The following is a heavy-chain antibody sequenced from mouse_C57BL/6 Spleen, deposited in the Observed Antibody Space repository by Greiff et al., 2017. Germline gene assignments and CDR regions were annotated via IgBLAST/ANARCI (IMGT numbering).Heavy chain of an antibody. J-gene: IGHJ2*01. CDR3: ARFITTVVATGGNYFDY. D-gene: IGHD1-1*01. Sequence: VQLQQPGAELVKPGASVKLSCKASGYTFTSYWMHWVKQRPGQGLEWIGMIHPNSGSTNYNEKFKSKATLTVDKSSSTAYMQLSSLTSEDSAVYYCARFITTVVATGGNYFDYWGQGTTLTVSS. V-gene: IGHV1-64*01. CDR1: GYTFTSYW. CDR2: IHPNSGST.